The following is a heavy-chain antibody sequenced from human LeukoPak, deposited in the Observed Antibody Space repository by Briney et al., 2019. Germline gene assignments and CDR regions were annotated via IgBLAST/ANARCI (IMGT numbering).Heavy chain of an antibody. CDR1: GFTFSSYA. CDR2: ITDSGGTT. D-gene: IGHD1-26*01. V-gene: IGHV3-23*01. J-gene: IGHJ4*02. Sequence: GGSLRLSCAASGFTFSSYAMSWVRQAPGKGLEWVSTITDSGGTTFYADSVKGRFTISRDNSKNTVYLQMNSLRAGDTAVYYCAKLWRGSHPRYFDHWGQGTLVTVSS. CDR3: AKLWRGSHPRYFDH.